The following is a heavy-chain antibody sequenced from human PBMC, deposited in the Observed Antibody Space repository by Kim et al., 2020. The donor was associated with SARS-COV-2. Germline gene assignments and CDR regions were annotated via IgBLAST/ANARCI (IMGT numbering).Heavy chain of an antibody. CDR1: GFTFSSYG. J-gene: IGHJ6*01. D-gene: IGHD2-15*01. V-gene: IGHV3-30*18. Sequence: GGYLRLSCAASGFTFSSYGMHWVRQAPGKGLEWVAVISYDGSNKYYADSVKGRFTISRDNSKNTLYLQMNSLRAEDTAVYYCAKDIASVVVVAATPFYY. CDR2: ISYDGSNK. CDR3: AKDIASVVVVAATPFYY.